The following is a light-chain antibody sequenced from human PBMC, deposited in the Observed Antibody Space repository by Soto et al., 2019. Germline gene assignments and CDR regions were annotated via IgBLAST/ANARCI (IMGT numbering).Light chain of an antibody. CDR1: QGISSW. Sequence: DIPMTQSPSFVSASVGDRVTITCRASQGISSWLAWYQHKPGRAPKLLIHAASSLESGVPSRFSGSGSGTDFTITIRSLKPEDFDLYFCQQTTSFPLTFGGGTKVEIK. CDR3: QQTTSFPLT. J-gene: IGKJ4*01. V-gene: IGKV1-12*01. CDR2: AAS.